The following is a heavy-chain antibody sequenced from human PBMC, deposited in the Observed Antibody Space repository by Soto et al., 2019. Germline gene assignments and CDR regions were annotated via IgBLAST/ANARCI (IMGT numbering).Heavy chain of an antibody. D-gene: IGHD5-18*01. CDR2: IWYDGSNK. CDR3: ARGTAWVDY. J-gene: IGHJ4*02. Sequence: QVQLVESGGGVVQPGRSLRLSCAASGFTFSSYGMHWVRQAPGKGLEWVAVIWYDGSNKYYADSVKGRFTISRDNSKNTLYLQMNRLRAEDTAVYYCARGTAWVDYWGQGTLVTVSS. V-gene: IGHV3-33*01. CDR1: GFTFSSYG.